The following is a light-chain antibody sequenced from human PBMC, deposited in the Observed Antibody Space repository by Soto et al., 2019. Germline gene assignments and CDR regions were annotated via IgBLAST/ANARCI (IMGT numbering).Light chain of an antibody. V-gene: IGKV3-20*01. CDR1: QTVYNGY. J-gene: IGKJ1*01. Sequence: EIILKQSPCTLSLSTGERGTLSCRASQTVYNGYLAWYQQKPGQPPRLLIYGASSRATGIPDRFSGSGSGTDFTLTINRLQPEDFAVYYCPQYVSSPRTFGQGTKVVIK. CDR2: GAS. CDR3: PQYVSSPRT.